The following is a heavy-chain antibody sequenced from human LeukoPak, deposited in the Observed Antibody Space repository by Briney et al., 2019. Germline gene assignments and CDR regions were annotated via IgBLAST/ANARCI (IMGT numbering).Heavy chain of an antibody. CDR3: TRVKDTAMVNDY. CDR2: IRSKAYGGTT. V-gene: IGHV3-49*04. J-gene: IGHJ4*02. D-gene: IGHD5-18*01. Sequence: PGRSLRLSCTASGFTFGDYAMSWVRQAPEKGLEWVGFIRSKAYGGTTEYAASVKGRFTISRDDSKSIAYLQMNSLKTEDTAVYYCTRVKDTAMVNDYWGQGTLVTVSS. CDR1: GFTFGDYA.